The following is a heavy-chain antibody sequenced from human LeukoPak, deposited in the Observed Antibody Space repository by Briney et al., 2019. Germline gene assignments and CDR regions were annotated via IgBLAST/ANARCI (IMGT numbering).Heavy chain of an antibody. D-gene: IGHD3-16*02. Sequence: SETLSLTCTVSGGSISSGSYYWSWIRQPAGKGLEGIGRIYTSGSTNYNPSLKSRVTISVDTSKNQFSLKLSSLTAADTAVYYCASQLPQGELSPRYYYYGMDVWGQGTTVTVSS. CDR3: ASQLPQGELSPRYYYYGMDV. CDR1: GGSISSGSYY. V-gene: IGHV4-61*02. CDR2: IYTSGST. J-gene: IGHJ6*02.